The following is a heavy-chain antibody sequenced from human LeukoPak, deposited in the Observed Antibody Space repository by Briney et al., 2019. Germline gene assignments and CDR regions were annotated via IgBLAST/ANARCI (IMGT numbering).Heavy chain of an antibody. CDR2: ISGSGGST. V-gene: IGHV3-23*01. J-gene: IGHJ4*02. D-gene: IGHD2-8*01. Sequence: GGSLRLSCAASGFTFPNFAMTWVRQARGKGVEWISAISGSGGSTYYADSVKGRFTISRNNFNNTLYLQINSLRAEDTAVYYCAKEGLTARRYLDFWGQGTLVTVSS. CDR3: AKEGLTARRYLDF. CDR1: GFTFPNFA.